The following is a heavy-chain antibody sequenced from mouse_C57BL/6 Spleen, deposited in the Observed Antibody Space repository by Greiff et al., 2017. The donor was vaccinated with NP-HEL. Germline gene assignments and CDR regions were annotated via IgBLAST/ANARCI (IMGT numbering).Heavy chain of an antibody. D-gene: IGHD2-2*01. V-gene: IGHV14-1*01. CDR3: TTSDRGYDFDC. CDR2: IDPEDGDT. J-gene: IGHJ2*01. CDR1: GFNIKDYY. Sequence: VQLQQSGAELVRPGASVKWSCTASGFNIKDYYMHWVKQRPEKGLEWIGRIDPEDGDTEYAPKFQGKATMTADKSSNTAYLQLSSLTSEDTAVYYCTTSDRGYDFDCWGQGTTLTISS.